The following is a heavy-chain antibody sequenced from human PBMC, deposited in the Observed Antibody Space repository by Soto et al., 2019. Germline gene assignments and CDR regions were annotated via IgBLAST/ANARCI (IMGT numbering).Heavy chain of an antibody. V-gene: IGHV4-34*01. D-gene: IGHD3-10*01. CDR3: ARGLILWFGELSRRGGYYYYMDV. CDR2: INDSGNI. J-gene: IGHJ6*03. Sequence: QVQLQQWGAGLLKPSETLSLTCAVYGGSFSGYQWSWIRQTPGKGLEWIGEINDSGNINYNPSLKSRFTILLDTPKKQISLKLSCVTAADSAVYYCARGLILWFGELSRRGGYYYYMDVWGKGNTVTVSS. CDR1: GGSFSGYQ.